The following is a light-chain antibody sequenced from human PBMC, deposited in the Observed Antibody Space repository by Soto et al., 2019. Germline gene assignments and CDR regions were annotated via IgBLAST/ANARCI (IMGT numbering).Light chain of an antibody. Sequence: QSALTQPPSASGSPGQSVAISCSGTSGDVGGYNYVSWYQQHPGKAPKLIIYEVNKRPSGVPDRFSGSKSGNTAFLTVSGLQAEDEADYYCSSHAVSGVFGGGTKLTVL. V-gene: IGLV2-8*01. CDR3: SSHAVSGV. CDR1: SGDVGGYNY. CDR2: EVN. J-gene: IGLJ3*02.